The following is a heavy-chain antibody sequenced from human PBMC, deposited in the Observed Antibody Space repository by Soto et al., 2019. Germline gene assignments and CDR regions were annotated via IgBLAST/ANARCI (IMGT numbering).Heavy chain of an antibody. Sequence: ASVKVSCNASGYTFTTYYIHWVRQAPGQGLEWMGIIKPGGGSTDYAQQFQGRVTMTRDTSTSTVYMELSSLRSEDTAVYYCAREDQVSSSWYFFDYWGQGTLVTVSS. CDR1: GYTFTTYY. D-gene: IGHD6-13*01. J-gene: IGHJ4*02. CDR2: IKPGGGST. V-gene: IGHV1-46*01. CDR3: AREDQVSSSWYFFDY.